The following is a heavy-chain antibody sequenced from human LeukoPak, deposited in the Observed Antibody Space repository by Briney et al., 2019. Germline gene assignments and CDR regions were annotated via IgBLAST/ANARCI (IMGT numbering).Heavy chain of an antibody. Sequence: GASVKVSCKASGYTFTSYYMHWVRQAPGQGLEWMGGIIPIFGTANYAQKFQGRVTITADESTSTAYMELSSLRSEDTAVYYCARETGTNAFDIWGQGTMVTVSS. CDR3: ARETGTNAFDI. CDR1: GYTFTSYY. J-gene: IGHJ3*02. D-gene: IGHD1-1*01. CDR2: IIPIFGTA. V-gene: IGHV1-69*13.